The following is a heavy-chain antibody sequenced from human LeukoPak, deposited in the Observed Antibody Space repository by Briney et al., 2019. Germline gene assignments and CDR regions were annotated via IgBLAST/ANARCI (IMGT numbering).Heavy chain of an antibody. CDR1: GDSISSYY. V-gene: IGHV4-4*07. Sequence: SETLSLTCTVSGDSISSYYWSWIRQPAGKGLEWIGRIYTSGSTNYNPSLKSRVTMSVDTSKNQFSLKLSSVTAADTAVYYCARNPPYDILTGYSTYYFDYWGQGTLVTVSS. D-gene: IGHD3-9*01. CDR2: IYTSGST. CDR3: ARNPPYDILTGYSTYYFDY. J-gene: IGHJ4*02.